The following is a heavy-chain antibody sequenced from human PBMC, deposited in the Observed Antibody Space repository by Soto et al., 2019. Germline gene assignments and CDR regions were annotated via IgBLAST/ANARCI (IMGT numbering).Heavy chain of an antibody. D-gene: IGHD3-16*02. CDR1: GFTFSSYA. J-gene: IGHJ4*02. Sequence: EVQLLESGGGLVQPGGSLRLSCAASGFTFSSYAMSWVHQAPGKGLEWVSAISGSGGSTYYADSVKGRFTISRDNSKNTLYLQMNSLRAEDTAVYYCAKVSRRTSVPYYFDYWGQGTLVTVSS. CDR2: ISGSGGST. CDR3: AKVSRRTSVPYYFDY. V-gene: IGHV3-23*01.